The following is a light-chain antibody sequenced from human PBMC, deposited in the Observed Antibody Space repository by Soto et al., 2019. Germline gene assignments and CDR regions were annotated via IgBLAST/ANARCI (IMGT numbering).Light chain of an antibody. Sequence: EIVLTQSPATLSLSPGERATLSCRASQSVSSYLAWYQQKPGQAPRLLINDASNRATGIPARFSGSGSGTDFTLTISSLEPEVFAVYYCQQRSNWPLTFGGGTKVEIK. CDR3: QQRSNWPLT. CDR1: QSVSSY. CDR2: DAS. J-gene: IGKJ4*01. V-gene: IGKV3-11*01.